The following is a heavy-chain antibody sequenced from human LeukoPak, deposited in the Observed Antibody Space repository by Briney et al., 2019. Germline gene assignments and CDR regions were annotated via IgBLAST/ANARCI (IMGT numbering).Heavy chain of an antibody. CDR1: GFTFNSYS. V-gene: IGHV3-48*04. CDR2: IISRGDTT. D-gene: IGHD6-6*01. J-gene: IGHJ4*02. Sequence: GGSLRLSCAASGFTFNSYSMNWVRQAPGKGLEWVSNIISRGDTTHYADSVKGRFTISRDNAKNSLFLQLNSLRAEDTAVYYRARDYRSSSGRSIDYWGQGTLVTVSS. CDR3: ARDYRSSSGRSIDY.